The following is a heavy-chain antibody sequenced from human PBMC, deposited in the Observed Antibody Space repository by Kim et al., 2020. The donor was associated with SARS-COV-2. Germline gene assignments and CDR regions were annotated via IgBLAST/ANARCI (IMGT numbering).Heavy chain of an antibody. V-gene: IGHV3-43*01. Sequence: KGRFTISRDNSKNSLYLQMNSLRTEDTALYYCAKDGPLSPYSSSSSGFDYWGQGTLVTVSS. D-gene: IGHD6-6*01. CDR3: AKDGPLSPYSSSSSGFDY. J-gene: IGHJ4*02.